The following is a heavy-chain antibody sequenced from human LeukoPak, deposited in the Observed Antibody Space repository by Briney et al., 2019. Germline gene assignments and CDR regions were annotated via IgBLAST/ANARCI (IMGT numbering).Heavy chain of an antibody. CDR2: ICSTSRCI. D-gene: IGHD3-10*01. V-gene: IGHV3-21*04. CDR3: ARALPYYYGSGSYFGLDY. Sequence: GGSLRLSCAASGFTFSSYSMNWVRQAPGKGLEWVSSICSTSRCIFYADSVKGRFTISRENAKNSLYLQMNSLRAEDTAVYYCARALPYYYGSGSYFGLDYWGQGTLVTVSS. CDR1: GFTFSSYS. J-gene: IGHJ4*02.